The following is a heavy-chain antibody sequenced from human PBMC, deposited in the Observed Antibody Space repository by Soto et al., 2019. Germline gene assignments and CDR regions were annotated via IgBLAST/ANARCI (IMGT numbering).Heavy chain of an antibody. D-gene: IGHD4-17*01. Sequence: PGGSLRLSCAASGFPFSSYGMHWVRQAPGKGLEWVAVISYDGSNKYYADSVKGRFTISRDNSKNTLYLQMNSLRAEDTAVYYCAIWVATVTESLDYWGQGTQVTVSS. CDR1: GFPFSSYG. CDR2: ISYDGSNK. V-gene: IGHV3-30*03. J-gene: IGHJ4*02. CDR3: AIWVATVTESLDY.